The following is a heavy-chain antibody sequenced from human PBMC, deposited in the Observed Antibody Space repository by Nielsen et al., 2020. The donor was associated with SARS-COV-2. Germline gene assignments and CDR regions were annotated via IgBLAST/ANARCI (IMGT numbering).Heavy chain of an antibody. CDR1: GFTFSTYG. V-gene: IGHV3-23*01. J-gene: IGHJ4*02. Sequence: GVLKISCAASGFTFSTYGMSWVRQAPGKGLEWVSLINGNGAPTYYADSVKGRFTISRDNSKNSLFLQLNNLRAEDTAVYYCVYGVLESWGQGTLVIVSS. D-gene: IGHD3-16*01. CDR2: INGNGAPT. CDR3: VYGVLES.